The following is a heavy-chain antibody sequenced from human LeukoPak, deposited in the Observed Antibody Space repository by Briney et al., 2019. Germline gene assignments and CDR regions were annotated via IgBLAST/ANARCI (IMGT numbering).Heavy chain of an antibody. Sequence: GASVKVSCKASDYTFSIYGVTWLRQAPGQGLECMPWISAYNGNSIYAQTLQGRVTLTTDASTSTAYMELRSLRSDDTAVYYCARNRDSGWYYYFDYWGQGTLVTVSS. J-gene: IGHJ4*02. V-gene: IGHV1-18*01. CDR2: ISAYNGNS. D-gene: IGHD6-19*01. CDR1: DYTFSIYG. CDR3: ARNRDSGWYYYFDY.